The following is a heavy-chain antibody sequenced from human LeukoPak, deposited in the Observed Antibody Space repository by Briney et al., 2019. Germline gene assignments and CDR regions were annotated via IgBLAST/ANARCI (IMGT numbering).Heavy chain of an antibody. CDR2: INTDASNT. D-gene: IGHD1-26*01. V-gene: IGHV3-74*01. Sequence: PGGSLRLSCAASGFTFSRFWMHWVRQAPGKGLVWVSRINTDASNTIYADSVKGRFTISRDNAKNTLYLQMNSLRAEDTAVYYCARDQSIAGPTTADYWGQGTLVTVPS. CDR1: GFTFSRFW. CDR3: ARDQSIAGPTTADY. J-gene: IGHJ4*02.